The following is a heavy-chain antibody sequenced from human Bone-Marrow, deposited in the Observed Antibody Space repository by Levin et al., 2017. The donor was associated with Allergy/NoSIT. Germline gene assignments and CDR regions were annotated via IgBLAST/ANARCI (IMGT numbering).Heavy chain of an antibody. Sequence: QPGGSLRLSCTASGFTFSIYAMNWVRQTPGEGLEWVSSLGGDSVSTFYADSVKGRFTISRDNSKNTLYLQMDSLRAEDTAVYYCAREFTYSGSWYGHYFDYWGQGTLVTVSS. D-gene: IGHD5-12*01. V-gene: IGHV3-23*01. J-gene: IGHJ4*02. CDR3: AREFTYSGSWYGHYFDY. CDR2: LGGDSVST. CDR1: GFTFSIYA.